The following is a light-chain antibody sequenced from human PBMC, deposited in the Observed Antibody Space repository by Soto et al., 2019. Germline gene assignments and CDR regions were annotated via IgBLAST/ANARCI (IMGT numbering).Light chain of an antibody. CDR3: QQRSNWPPT. Sequence: EIVMTQSPATVSVSPGERATLSCRASQSVSSNLAWYQQKPGQAPRLLIYGASTRATSFPARFSGSGSGTDFTLTISSLEPEDSAVYYCQQRSNWPPTFGQGTRLEIK. J-gene: IGKJ5*01. V-gene: IGKV3-15*01. CDR1: QSVSSN. CDR2: GAS.